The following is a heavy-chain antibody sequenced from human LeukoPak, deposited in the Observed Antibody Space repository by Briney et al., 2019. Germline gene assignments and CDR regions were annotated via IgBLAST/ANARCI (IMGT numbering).Heavy chain of an antibody. CDR2: ITSRGEST. J-gene: IGHJ4*02. CDR1: GFTFSSYA. D-gene: IGHD3-22*01. CDR3: ARDRPNYYGSDGHYYRRDGDY. Sequence: GGSLRLSCAASGFTFSSYAMSWVRQAPRKGLQWVSSITSRGESTWYVDSVKGRFTITRDNSENTLYLQMHSLRAEDTAVYYCARDRPNYYGSDGHYYRRDGDYWGRGTLVSVSS. V-gene: IGHV3-23*01.